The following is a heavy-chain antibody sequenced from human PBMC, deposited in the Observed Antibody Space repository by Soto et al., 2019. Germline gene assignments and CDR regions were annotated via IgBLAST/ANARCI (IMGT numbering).Heavy chain of an antibody. V-gene: IGHV3-9*01. D-gene: IGHD1-7*01. CDR3: ENFPHWNYLENDY. CDR2: ISWNSGSI. CDR1: GFTFDDYA. Sequence: GGSLRLSCAASGFTFDDYAMHWVRQAPGKGLEWVSGISWNSGSIDYADSVKGRFTISRDNAKNSLYLQMNSLRAEDTALYYCENFPHWNYLENDYWGQGTLVTVSS. J-gene: IGHJ4*02.